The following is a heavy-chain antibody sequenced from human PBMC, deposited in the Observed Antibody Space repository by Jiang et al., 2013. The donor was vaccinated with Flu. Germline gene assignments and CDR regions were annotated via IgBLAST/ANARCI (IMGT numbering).Heavy chain of an antibody. D-gene: IGHD6-13*01. V-gene: IGHV4-39*07. CDR3: AREPLSIAAAGTWSAFDI. J-gene: IGHJ3*02. CDR1: GGSISSSSYY. CDR2: IYYSGST. Sequence: PGLVKPSETLSLTCTVSGGSISSSSYYWGWIRQPPGKGLEWIGSIYYSGSTNYNPSLKSRVTISVDTSKNQFSLKLSSVTAADTAVYYCAREPLSIAAAGTWSAFDIWGQGTMVTVSS.